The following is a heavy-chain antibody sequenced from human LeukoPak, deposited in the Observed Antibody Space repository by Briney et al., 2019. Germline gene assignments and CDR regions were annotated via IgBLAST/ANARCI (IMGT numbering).Heavy chain of an antibody. V-gene: IGHV3-23*01. CDR3: AKDQGTAIFGMIIPDWYFDL. Sequence: GGSLRLSCAASGFTVSTNYMSWVRQAPVKGLEWVSSISGGSNNINYAGSVKGRFTTSRDNSQNTLYLQMNSLRADDTAVYYCAKDQGTAIFGMIIPDWYFDLWGRGTLVTVSS. CDR1: GFTVSTNY. J-gene: IGHJ2*01. D-gene: IGHD3-3*01. CDR2: ISGGSNNI.